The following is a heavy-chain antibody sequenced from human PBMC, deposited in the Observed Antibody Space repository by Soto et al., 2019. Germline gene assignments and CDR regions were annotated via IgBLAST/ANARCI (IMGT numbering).Heavy chain of an antibody. Sequence: SETLSLTCTVSGGSISSYYWSWIRQPPGKGLEWIGYIYYSGSTNYNPSLKSRVTISVDTSKNQFSLKLSSVTAADTAVYYCAREIDSSGYYYFDYWVQGTLVTVSS. V-gene: IGHV4-59*01. CDR3: AREIDSSGYYYFDY. D-gene: IGHD3-22*01. CDR2: IYYSGST. J-gene: IGHJ4*02. CDR1: GGSISSYY.